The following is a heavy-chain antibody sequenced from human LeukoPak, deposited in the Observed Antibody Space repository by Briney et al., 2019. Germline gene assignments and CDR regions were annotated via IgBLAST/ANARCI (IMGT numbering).Heavy chain of an antibody. J-gene: IGHJ4*02. D-gene: IGHD2-2*02. CDR1: GGSFSGYY. V-gene: IGHV4-59*12. Sequence: SETLSLTCAVYGGSFSGYYWSWIRQPPGKGLEWIGYIYYSGSTNYNPSLKSRVTISVDTSKNQFSLKLSSVTAADTAVYYCARSPRLGYCSSTSCYTGFDYWGQGTLVTVSS. CDR3: ARSPRLGYCSSTSCYTGFDY. CDR2: IYYSGST.